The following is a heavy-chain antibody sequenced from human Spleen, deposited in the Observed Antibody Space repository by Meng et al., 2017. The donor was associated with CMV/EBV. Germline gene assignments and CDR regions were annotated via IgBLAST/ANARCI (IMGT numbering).Heavy chain of an antibody. Sequence: GSLRLSCAVYGGSFSGYYWSWIRQPPGKGLEWIGEINHSGSTNYNPSLKSRVTISVDTSKNQFSLKLSSVTAADTAVYYCARDSNQGFFDYWGQGTLVTVSS. V-gene: IGHV4-34*01. CDR1: GGSFSGYY. CDR2: INHSGST. J-gene: IGHJ4*02. D-gene: IGHD2-8*01. CDR3: ARDSNQGFFDY.